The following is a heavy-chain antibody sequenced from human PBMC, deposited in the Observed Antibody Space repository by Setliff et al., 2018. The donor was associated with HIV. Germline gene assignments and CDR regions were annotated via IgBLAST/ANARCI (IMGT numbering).Heavy chain of an antibody. CDR3: AKSVDTTMDDYYYVDI. J-gene: IGHJ6*03. CDR2: VYYSGDT. V-gene: IGHV4-39*01. Sequence: SETLSLTCTVSGDSVSSITYYWGWIRQPPGKGLEWIGSVYYSGDTYYNPSLKSRVTISVDMSENQFSLKLSSVTAADTAVYYCAKSVDTTMDDYYYVDIWGTGTTVTVSS. D-gene: IGHD5-18*01. CDR1: GDSVSSITYY.